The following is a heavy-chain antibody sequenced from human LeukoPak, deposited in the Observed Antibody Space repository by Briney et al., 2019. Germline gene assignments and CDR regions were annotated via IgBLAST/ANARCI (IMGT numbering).Heavy chain of an antibody. CDR2: IYYSGST. CDR1: GGSISSGGYY. CDR3: ARGRGARPDDY. J-gene: IGHJ4*02. Sequence: SETLSLTCTVSGGSISSGGYYWSWIRQHPGKGLEWIGYIYYSGSTYYNPSLKSRVTISVDTSKNQFSLKLGSVTAADTAVYYCARGRGARPDDYWGQGTLVTVSS. V-gene: IGHV4-31*03. D-gene: IGHD6-6*01.